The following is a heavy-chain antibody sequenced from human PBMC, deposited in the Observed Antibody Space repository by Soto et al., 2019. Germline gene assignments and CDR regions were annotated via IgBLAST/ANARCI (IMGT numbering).Heavy chain of an antibody. J-gene: IGHJ5*02. V-gene: IGHV1-3*01. CDR3: ARVGLPIFGVVIGWFDP. CDR1: GYTFTSYA. D-gene: IGHD3-3*01. CDR2: INAGNGNT. Sequence: ASVKVSCKASGYTFTSYAMHWVRQAPGQRLEWMGWINAGNGNTKYSQKFQGRVTITRDTSASTAYMELSSLRSEDTAVYYCARVGLPIFGVVIGWFDPRGQGTPVTVSS.